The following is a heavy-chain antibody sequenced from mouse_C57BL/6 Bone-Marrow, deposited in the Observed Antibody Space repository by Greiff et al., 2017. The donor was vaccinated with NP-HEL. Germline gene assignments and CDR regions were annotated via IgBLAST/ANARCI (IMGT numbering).Heavy chain of an antibody. D-gene: IGHD2-4*01. J-gene: IGHJ3*01. Sequence: QVQLQQSGAELVRPGTSVKMSCKASGYTFTNYWIGWAKQRPGHGLEWIGDIYPGGGYTNYNEKFKGKATLTADKSSSTAYMQFSSLTSEDSAIYYCARSDYETFVAYWGQGTLVTVSA. CDR1: GYTFTNYW. V-gene: IGHV1-63*01. CDR3: ARSDYETFVAY. CDR2: IYPGGGYT.